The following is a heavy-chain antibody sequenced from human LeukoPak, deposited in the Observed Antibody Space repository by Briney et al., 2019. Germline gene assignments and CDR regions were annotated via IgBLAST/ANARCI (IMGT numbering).Heavy chain of an antibody. CDR3: ARVPNYYDSSGLRFDY. CDR2: VYWDDDK. Sequence: SGPTLVKPTQTLTLTCTFSGFPLSSRGVGVGWIRHPPGKALEWLALVYWDDDKRYSPSLKSRLTITKDTSKNQVVLTMTNLDPVDTATYYCARVPNYYDSSGLRFDYWGQGTLVTVSS. D-gene: IGHD3-22*01. J-gene: IGHJ4*02. V-gene: IGHV2-5*02. CDR1: GFPLSSRGVG.